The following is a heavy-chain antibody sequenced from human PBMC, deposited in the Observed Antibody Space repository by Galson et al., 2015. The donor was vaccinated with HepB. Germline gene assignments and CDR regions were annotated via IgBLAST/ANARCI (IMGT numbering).Heavy chain of an antibody. J-gene: IGHJ5*02. CDR1: GASIRSSSYY. CDR2: IYNSGST. Sequence: ETLFLSCTVSGASIRSSSYYWGWTRQTPGKGLEWIGSIYNSGSTYYNPSLNRRVTITVDKSNNQFSLKLSSVTAADTAVYYCARHGRGLRGWFDPWGQGTLVTVSS. V-gene: IGHV4-39*01. D-gene: IGHD3-10*01. CDR3: ARHGRGLRGWFDP.